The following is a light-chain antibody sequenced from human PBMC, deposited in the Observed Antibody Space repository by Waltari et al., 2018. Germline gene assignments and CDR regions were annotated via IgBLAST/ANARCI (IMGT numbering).Light chain of an antibody. V-gene: IGLV2-14*03. CDR1: SNDVGASNF. Sequence: QSALTQPASVSGSPGQSTTISCTGTSNDVGASNFVSWYQQHPARAPHLMLYDVTERPSGISYRFSGSKSANTASLTISGLLPEDEAIYYCSSFTDTHTLLFGGGTTVTVL. CDR3: SSFTDTHTLL. CDR2: DVT. J-gene: IGLJ2*01.